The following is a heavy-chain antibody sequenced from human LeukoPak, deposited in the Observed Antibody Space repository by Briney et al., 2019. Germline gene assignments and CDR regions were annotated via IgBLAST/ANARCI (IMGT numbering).Heavy chain of an antibody. V-gene: IGHV3-21*01. CDR1: GFTFSSYS. Sequence: GGSLRLSCAASGFTFSSYSMNWVRQAPGKGLEWVSAISSDSIYIYYADSVKGRFTISRDNAKNLLYLQMNSPRAEDTAVYYCARIVLTAPYGMDVWGQGTTVTVSS. D-gene: IGHD2/OR15-2a*01. CDR3: ARIVLTAPYGMDV. CDR2: ISSDSIYI. J-gene: IGHJ6*02.